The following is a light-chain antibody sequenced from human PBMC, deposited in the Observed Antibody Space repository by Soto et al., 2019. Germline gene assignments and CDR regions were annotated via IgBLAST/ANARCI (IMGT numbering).Light chain of an antibody. Sequence: SYELTQPPSVSVAPGKTARITCGGNNIGSKSVHWYQKKTGQAPVLVIYYDSDRPSVIPARFSGSNSGNTATLTISTIEAGDEADYYCQVWATSSDHPWVFGGGTKLTVL. CDR1: NIGSKS. CDR3: QVWATSSDHPWV. V-gene: IGLV3-21*04. CDR2: YDS. J-gene: IGLJ3*02.